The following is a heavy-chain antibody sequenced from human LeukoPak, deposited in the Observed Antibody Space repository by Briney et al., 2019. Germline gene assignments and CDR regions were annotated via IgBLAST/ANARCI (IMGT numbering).Heavy chain of an antibody. J-gene: IGHJ1*01. CDR1: GYTFTGYY. D-gene: IGHD3-22*01. CDR3: ARAYYDSSGYSD. Sequence: ASVKVSCKASGYTFTGYYMHWVRQATGQGLEWMGWMNPNSGNTGYAQKFQGRVTMTRNISISTAYMELSSLRSEDTAVYYCARAYYDSSGYSDWGQGTLVTVSS. CDR2: MNPNSGNT. V-gene: IGHV1-8*02.